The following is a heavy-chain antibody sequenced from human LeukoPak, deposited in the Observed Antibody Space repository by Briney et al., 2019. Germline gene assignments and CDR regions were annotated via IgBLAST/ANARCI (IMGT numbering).Heavy chain of an antibody. CDR3: ARAFRRRTEGSGSYYNGNWFDP. V-gene: IGHV4-4*02. CDR1: GGSISSSNW. J-gene: IGHJ5*02. D-gene: IGHD3-10*01. Sequence: SGTLSLTCAVSGGSISSSNWWSWVRQPPGKGLEWIWEIYHSGSTNYNPSLKSRVTISVDKSKNQFSLKLSSVTAADTAVYYCARAFRRRTEGSGSYYNGNWFDPWGQGTLVTVSS. CDR2: IYHSGST.